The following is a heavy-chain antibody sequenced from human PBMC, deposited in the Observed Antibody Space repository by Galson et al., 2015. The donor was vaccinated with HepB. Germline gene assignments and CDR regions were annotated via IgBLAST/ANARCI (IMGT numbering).Heavy chain of an antibody. CDR2: VSVSDST. CDR1: GFTFSSYT. CDR3: AKKVFGERADHYLDY. D-gene: IGHD3-10*02. V-gene: IGHV3-23*01. J-gene: IGHJ4*02. Sequence: SLRLSCAVSGFTFSSYTMTWVRQAPGKGLEWVSVVSVSDSTYYADSVKGRFTISRDNSKNTLYLQMNSLRAEDTAVYFCAKKVFGERADHYLDYWGQGTLVTVSS.